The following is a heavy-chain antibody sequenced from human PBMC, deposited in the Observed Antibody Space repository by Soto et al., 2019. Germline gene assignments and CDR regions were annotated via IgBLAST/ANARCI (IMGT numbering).Heavy chain of an antibody. CDR2: IIPIFGTA. D-gene: IGHD6-13*01. Sequence: SAKLSCTSPGGTFRSSAISWLRQAAGQGLEWMGGIIPIFGTANYAQKFQGRVTITADESTSTAYMELSSLRSEDTAVYYCARDRTAAAFYGRDGWGQGTTVTVS. V-gene: IGHV1-69*13. J-gene: IGHJ6*02. CDR1: GGTFRSSA. CDR3: ARDRTAAAFYGRDG.